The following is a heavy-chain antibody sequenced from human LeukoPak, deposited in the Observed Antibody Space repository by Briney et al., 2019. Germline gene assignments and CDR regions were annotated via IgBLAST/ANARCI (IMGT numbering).Heavy chain of an antibody. V-gene: IGHV1-58*02. CDR2: IVLGAGNT. CDR1: GFTFPNSA. J-gene: IGHJ5*02. CDR3: AAQRGASLHDFWSTRLFDP. D-gene: IGHD3-3*01. Sequence: GASVKVSCKASGFTFPNSAMQWVRQARGQRLEWIGWIVLGAGNTVYSHKFHDRDTITRDISTNTAYMELDSLGSEDTAVYYCAAQRGASLHDFWSTRLFDPWGQGTLVTVSS.